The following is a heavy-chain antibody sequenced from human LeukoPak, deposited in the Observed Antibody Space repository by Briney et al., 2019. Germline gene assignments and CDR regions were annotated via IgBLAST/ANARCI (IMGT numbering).Heavy chain of an antibody. Sequence: ASVKVSCKASGYAVTGYYMHWVRQAPGQGLEWMGWINPNSGGTNYAQKFQGRVTMTRDTSISTAYMELSRLRSDETAVYYCARQISGYSGYDSLMYYFDYWGQGTLVTVSS. V-gene: IGHV1-2*02. D-gene: IGHD5-12*01. CDR2: INPNSGGT. CDR3: ARQISGYSGYDSLMYYFDY. J-gene: IGHJ4*02. CDR1: GYAVTGYY.